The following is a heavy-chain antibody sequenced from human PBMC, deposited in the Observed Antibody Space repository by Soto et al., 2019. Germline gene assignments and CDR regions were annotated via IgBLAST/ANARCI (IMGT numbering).Heavy chain of an antibody. V-gene: IGHV4-59*08. CDR1: GGSISGYY. D-gene: IGHD3-10*01. Sequence: SETLSLTCTVSGGSISGYYWSWIRQPPGKGLEWIGYIHYSGSTNYNPSLKSRVTISVDTTKNQFSLNLSSVTAADTAVYYCARHAGGVFNWFDPWGQGTLVTVSS. CDR3: ARHAGGVFNWFDP. CDR2: IHYSGST. J-gene: IGHJ5*02.